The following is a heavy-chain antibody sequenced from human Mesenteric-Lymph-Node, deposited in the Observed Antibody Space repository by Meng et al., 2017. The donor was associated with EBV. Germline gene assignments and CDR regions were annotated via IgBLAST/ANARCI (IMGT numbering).Heavy chain of an antibody. J-gene: IGHJ4*02. CDR3: ARSYSNFQFFDS. CDR2: INDSGST. D-gene: IGHD4-11*01. Sequence: VRLQQWGEGLLMPSGTLSLTVAVYGGSFSAYYWSWIRQPPGKGLEWIGEINDSGSTNYNPSLKSRFIISLDTSNKHFSLKLSSVTAADAAVYYCARSYSNFQFFDSWGQGTLVTVSS. CDR1: GGSFSAYY. V-gene: IGHV4-34*01.